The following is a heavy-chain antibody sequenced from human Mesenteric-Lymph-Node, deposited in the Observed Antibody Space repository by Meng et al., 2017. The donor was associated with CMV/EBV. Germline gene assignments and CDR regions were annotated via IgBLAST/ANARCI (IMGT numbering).Heavy chain of an antibody. J-gene: IGHJ5*02. CDR1: GGSISSSSYY. Sequence: SETLSLTCIVSGGSISSSSYYWSWIRQPPGKGLEWIGYIYYSGSTNYNPSLKSRDTISVDTSKNQFSLKLSSVTAADTAVYYCARVFYAGPRSLSFDPWGQGTLVTVSS. CDR3: ARVFYAGPRSLSFDP. V-gene: IGHV4-61*01. D-gene: IGHD3-16*01. CDR2: IYYSGST.